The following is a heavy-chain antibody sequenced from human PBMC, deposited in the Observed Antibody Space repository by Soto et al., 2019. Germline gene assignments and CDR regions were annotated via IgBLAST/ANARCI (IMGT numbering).Heavy chain of an antibody. Sequence: QVILKESGPVLVKPTETLTLTCTVSGFSLRNARMGVSWIRQPPGKALEWLAHIFPNDEKSYSTSLQSRITLSQATSKSQVVLIMTNMDPLDTATYYCARSRSGTYYDAFDIWAQGTMVTVSS. CDR1: GFSLRNARMG. D-gene: IGHD3-10*01. J-gene: IGHJ3*02. CDR3: ARSRSGTYYDAFDI. CDR2: IFPNDEK. V-gene: IGHV2-26*01.